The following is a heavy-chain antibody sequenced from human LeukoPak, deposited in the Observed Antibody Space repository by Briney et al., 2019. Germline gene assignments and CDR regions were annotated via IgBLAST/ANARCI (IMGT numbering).Heavy chain of an antibody. CDR1: GGTFSNYA. Sequence: SVKVSCKASGGTFSNYAISWVRQAPGQGLEWMGRIIPIVDIANYAQKFQGRVTITADKSTSTAYMELSSLRSEDTAVYYCARGIDYYGSGSYPLDYWGQGTLVTVSS. V-gene: IGHV1-69*04. CDR3: ARGIDYYGSGSYPLDY. D-gene: IGHD3-10*01. CDR2: IIPIVDIA. J-gene: IGHJ4*02.